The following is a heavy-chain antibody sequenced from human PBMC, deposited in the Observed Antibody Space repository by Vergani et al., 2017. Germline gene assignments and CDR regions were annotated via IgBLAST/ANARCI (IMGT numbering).Heavy chain of an antibody. J-gene: IGHJ4*02. V-gene: IGHV4-61*02. CDR1: GGSISSGSYY. CDR2: IYTSGST. D-gene: IGHD3-9*01. Sequence: QVQLQESGPGLVKPSQTLSLTCTVSGGSISSGSYYWSWIRQPAGKGLEWIGRIYTSGSTNYNPSLKSRVTMSVDMSKNQFSLKLSSVTAADTAVYYCARVDILTGYSEYYFDYWGQGTLVTVSS. CDR3: ARVDILTGYSEYYFDY.